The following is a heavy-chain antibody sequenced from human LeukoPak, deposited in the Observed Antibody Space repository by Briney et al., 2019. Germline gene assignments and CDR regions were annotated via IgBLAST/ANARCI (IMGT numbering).Heavy chain of an antibody. CDR2: VQSDGFRT. CDR3: AKEAVGVGWDYYYGMDV. Sequence: PGGSLRLSCATSGFTFSNFGIHWVRQAPGKGLEWVAFVQSDGFRTYHADSVKGRFTISRDNSKNTLYLQMNSLRGEDTAVYYCAKEAVGVGWDYYYGMDVWGQGTTVTVSS. V-gene: IGHV3-30*02. J-gene: IGHJ6*02. D-gene: IGHD6-13*01. CDR1: GFTFSNFG.